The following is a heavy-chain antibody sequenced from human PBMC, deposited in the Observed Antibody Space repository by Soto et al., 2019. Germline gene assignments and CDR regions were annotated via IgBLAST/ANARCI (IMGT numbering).Heavy chain of an antibody. CDR2: IYTSGST. CDR3: AKENGYSSSWFEFDY. J-gene: IGHJ4*02. D-gene: IGHD6-13*01. Sequence: GGSLRLSCAASGFIVSSNYMSWVRQAPGKGLEWVSSIYTSGSTYYAESVKGRFTISRDNSKNTLYLQMNSLRAEDAAVYYCAKENGYSSSWFEFDYWGQGTLVTVSS. CDR1: GFIVSSNY. V-gene: IGHV3-53*01.